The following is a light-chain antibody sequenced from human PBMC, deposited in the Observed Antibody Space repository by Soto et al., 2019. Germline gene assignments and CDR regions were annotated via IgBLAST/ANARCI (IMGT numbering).Light chain of an antibody. CDR3: QSYDSSLSGSV. Sequence: QSVLTQPPSVSGAPGERVTISCTGSSSDIGAGYRVRWYQQVPGTAPKLLIYGNSNRPSGVPDRFSGSKSGTSASLAITGLQAEDEADYYCQSYDSSLSGSVFGGGTQLTVL. V-gene: IGLV1-40*01. J-gene: IGLJ2*01. CDR1: SSDIGAGYR. CDR2: GNS.